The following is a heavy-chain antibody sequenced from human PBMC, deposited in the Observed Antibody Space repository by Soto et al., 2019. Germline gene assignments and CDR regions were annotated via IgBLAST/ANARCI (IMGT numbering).Heavy chain of an antibody. CDR1: GFTFDDYG. D-gene: IGHD6-13*01. J-gene: IGHJ3*02. CDR3: ARDQRGRIAAAQGAFDI. V-gene: IGHV3-20*01. CDR2: INWNGGST. Sequence: GGSLRLSCAASGFTFDDYGMSWVRQAPGKGLEWVSGINWNGGSTGYADSVKGRFTISRDNAKNSLYLQMNSLRAEDTALYHCARDQRGRIAAAQGAFDIWGQGTMVTVSS.